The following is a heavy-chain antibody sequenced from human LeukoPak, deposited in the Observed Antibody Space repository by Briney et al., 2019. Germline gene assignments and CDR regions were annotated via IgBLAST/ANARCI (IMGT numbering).Heavy chain of an antibody. D-gene: IGHD4-11*01. J-gene: IGHJ6*03. CDR1: GYTFTGYY. Sequence: ASVKVSCKASGYTFTGYYMHWVRQAPGQGLEWMGRINPNSGGTNYAQKFQGRVTMTRDTSISTAYMELSRLRSDDTAVYYCARGGSNYPLDYYYMVVWGKGTTVTVSS. CDR2: INPNSGGT. V-gene: IGHV1-2*06. CDR3: ARGGSNYPLDYYYMVV.